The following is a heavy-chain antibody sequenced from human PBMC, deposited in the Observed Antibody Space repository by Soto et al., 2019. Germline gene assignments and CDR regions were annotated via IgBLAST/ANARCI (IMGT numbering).Heavy chain of an antibody. CDR2: IGTAGDT. CDR3: ARSSGYYFNWFDP. J-gene: IGHJ5*02. CDR1: GFTFSSYD. D-gene: IGHD3-22*01. V-gene: IGHV3-13*01. Sequence: EVQLVESGGGLVQPGGSLRLSCAASGFTFSSYDMHWVRQATGKGLEWVSAIGTAGDTYYPGSVKGRFTISRENAKNSLYLQMNSLRAEDTAVYYCARSSGYYFNWFDPWGQGTLVTVSS.